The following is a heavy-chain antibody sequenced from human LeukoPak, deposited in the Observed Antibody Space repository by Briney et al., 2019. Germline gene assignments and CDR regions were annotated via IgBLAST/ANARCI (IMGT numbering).Heavy chain of an antibody. CDR3: SRSASSPSSRSFAEYFQH. D-gene: IGHD3-16*02. J-gene: IGHJ1*01. Sequence: GRSLRLSCTTSGFSFGDYAMSWVRQAPGKGLEWVGFIRSKAYGGTTEYAASVKGRFTISRDDSKSIAYLQMNSLKTEDTAVYYCSRSASSPSSRSFAEYFQHWGQGTLVTVSS. V-gene: IGHV3-49*04. CDR1: GFSFGDYA. CDR2: IRSKAYGGTT.